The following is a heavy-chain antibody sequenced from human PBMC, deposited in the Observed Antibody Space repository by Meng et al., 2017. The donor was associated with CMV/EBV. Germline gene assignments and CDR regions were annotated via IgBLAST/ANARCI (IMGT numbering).Heavy chain of an antibody. CDR2: ISSSGSTI. V-gene: IGHV3-11*01. CDR1: GFTFSDYY. Sequence: GESLKISRAASGFTFSDYYMSWIRQAPGKGLEWVSYISSSGSTIYYADSVKGRFTISRDNAKNSLYLQMNSLRAEDTAVYYCERSQRDYFDYWGQGTLVTVSS. CDR3: ERSQRDYFDY. J-gene: IGHJ4*02.